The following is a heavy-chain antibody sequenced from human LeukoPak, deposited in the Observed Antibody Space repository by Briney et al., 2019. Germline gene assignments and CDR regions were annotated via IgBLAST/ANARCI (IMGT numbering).Heavy chain of an antibody. CDR1: GFTFSSYW. Sequence: PGGSLRLSCAASGFTFSSYWMHWVRQAPGKGLEWVSGISGSGGTTYYADSVKGRFTISRDNSKNTLCPQMNSLTADDTAVYYCAAQWLVSGGGQGTLVTVSS. D-gene: IGHD6-19*01. V-gene: IGHV3-23*01. CDR2: ISGSGGTT. CDR3: AAQWLVSG. J-gene: IGHJ4*02.